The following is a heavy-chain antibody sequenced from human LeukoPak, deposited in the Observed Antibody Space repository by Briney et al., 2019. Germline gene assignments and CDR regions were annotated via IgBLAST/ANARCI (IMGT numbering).Heavy chain of an antibody. CDR1: DDSISDYY. D-gene: IGHD3-16*01. V-gene: IGHV4-59*01. CDR2: FYNSGKS. J-gene: IGHJ4*02. CDR3: TRGAGWLIDY. Sequence: SETLSLTCTVSDDSISDYYRGWIRQPPGKGLEWIGYFYNSGKSTYNPSLKSRVTISADTSKNHFSLKLNSVTTADTAVYYCTRGAGWLIDYWGQGILVTVSS.